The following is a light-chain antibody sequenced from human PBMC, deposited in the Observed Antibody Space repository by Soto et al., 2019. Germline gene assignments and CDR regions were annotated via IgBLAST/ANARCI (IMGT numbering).Light chain of an antibody. J-gene: IGKJ1*01. CDR2: KAS. CDR1: QSISSW. V-gene: IGKV1-5*03. CDR3: QQYNSRT. Sequence: DIQMTQSPSTLSASVGDRVTITCRASQSISSWLAWYQQKPGKAPKLLIYKASSLESGVPSRFSGSGSGTEFTLTISSLQPDDFATYYCQQYNSRTFGQGTKVAI.